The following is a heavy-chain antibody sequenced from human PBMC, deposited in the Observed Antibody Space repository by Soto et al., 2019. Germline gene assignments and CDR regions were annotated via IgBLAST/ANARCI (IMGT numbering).Heavy chain of an antibody. CDR1: GGTFSNYA. D-gene: IGHD6-13*01. J-gene: IGHJ3*02. V-gene: IGHV1-69*15. CDR2: IIPIFGTT. CDR3: ARELPPAPGSFREDALDI. Sequence: QVQLVQSGAELKKPGSSVKVSCQASGGTFSNYAISWVRQAPGQGPEWMGKIIPIFGTTNYAQNFRGRVTITADEYTTTAYMELSSLRSDDTALYYCARELPPAPGSFREDALDIWGQGTMITVSS.